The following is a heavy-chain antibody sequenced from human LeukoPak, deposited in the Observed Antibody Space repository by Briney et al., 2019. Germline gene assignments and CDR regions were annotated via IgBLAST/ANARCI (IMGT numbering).Heavy chain of an antibody. CDR3: ATIRTLDSSSWYWYFDL. V-gene: IGHV4-59*01. J-gene: IGHJ2*01. CDR1: GGSISSYY. CDR2: IYYSGST. D-gene: IGHD6-13*01. Sequence: SETLSLTCTVSGGSISSYYWSWIRQPPGKGLEWIGYIYYSGSTNYNPSPKSRVTISVDTSKNQFSLKLSSVTAADTAVYYCATIRTLDSSSWYWYFDLWGRGTLVTVSS.